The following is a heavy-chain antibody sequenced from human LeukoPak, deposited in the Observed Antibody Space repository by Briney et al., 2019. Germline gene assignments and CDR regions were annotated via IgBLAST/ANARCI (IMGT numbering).Heavy chain of an antibody. V-gene: IGHV3-48*04. J-gene: IGHJ4*02. D-gene: IGHD4-17*01. CDR3: ARDGDYGALDY. Sequence: GGSLRLSCAASGFTFSSYAMSWVRQAPGKGLECVSYISSSSSTIYYADSVKGRFTISRDNAKNSLYLQMNSLRAEDTAVYYCARDGDYGALDYWGQGTLVTVSS. CDR1: GFTFSSYA. CDR2: ISSSSSTI.